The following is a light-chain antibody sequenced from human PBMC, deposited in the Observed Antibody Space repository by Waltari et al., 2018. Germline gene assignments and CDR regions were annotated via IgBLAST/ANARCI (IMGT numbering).Light chain of an antibody. CDR2: AAS. V-gene: IGKV1-39*01. CDR1: QSITRY. CDR3: QQSYSTVLT. J-gene: IGKJ4*01. Sequence: DIQLTQSPSSLSASVGDRVTISCRASQSITRYLNWYQHKPGKAHNLLVYAASNLQSGVPSRFSGSGSGTDFTLTISSLQPEDFATYYCQQSYSTVLTFGGGTKVEI.